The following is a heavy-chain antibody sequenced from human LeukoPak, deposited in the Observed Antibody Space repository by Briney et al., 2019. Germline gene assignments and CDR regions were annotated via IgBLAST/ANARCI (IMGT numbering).Heavy chain of an antibody. CDR2: ISSSGSTI. CDR3: ASSYITMVRGVITSPYDY. Sequence: GGSLRLSCAASGFTFSSYEMNWVRQAPGKGLEWVSYISSSGSTIYYADSVKGRFTISRDNAKNSPYLQMNSLRAEDTAVYYCASSYITMVRGVITSPYDYWGQGTLVTVSS. V-gene: IGHV3-48*03. D-gene: IGHD3-10*01. CDR1: GFTFSSYE. J-gene: IGHJ4*02.